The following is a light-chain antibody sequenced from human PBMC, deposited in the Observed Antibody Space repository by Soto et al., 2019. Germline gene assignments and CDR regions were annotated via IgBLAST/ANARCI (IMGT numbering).Light chain of an antibody. CDR2: DAS. V-gene: IGKV1-33*01. CDR3: QQYDNLPRT. Sequence: DIQMTQSPSSLSASVGDRVTITCQASQDISNYLNWYQQKPGKAPKLLICDASNLETGVPSRFSGSGSGTDFTFNISSLQPEDIATYYCQQYDNLPRTFGQGTKLDIK. J-gene: IGKJ2*01. CDR1: QDISNY.